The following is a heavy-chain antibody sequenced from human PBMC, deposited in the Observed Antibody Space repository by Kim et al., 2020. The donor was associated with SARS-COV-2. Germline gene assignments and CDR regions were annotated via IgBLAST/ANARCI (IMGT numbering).Heavy chain of an antibody. V-gene: IGHV1-69*13. CDR3: AKPTGQTNYLIDQ. J-gene: IGHJ4*02. Sequence: SVKVSCKASGGTFSSYSLTWVRQAPGQGFEWLGNIVPMFGTTNYALKFQGRVTLTAAESTSTAYMELSSLTSDDTAIYYCAKPTGQTNYLIDQWGQGTLVAVSS. D-gene: IGHD3-10*01. CDR1: GGTFSSYS. CDR2: IVPMFGTT.